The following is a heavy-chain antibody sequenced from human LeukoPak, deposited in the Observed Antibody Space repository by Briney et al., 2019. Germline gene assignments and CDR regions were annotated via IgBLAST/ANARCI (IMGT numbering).Heavy chain of an antibody. J-gene: IGHJ4*02. CDR2: IYYSGST. CDR3: ARHEYDFWSGYYAFDY. V-gene: IGHV4-59*01. CDR1: GGSISSYY. Sequence: SETLSLTCTVSGGSISSYYWSWVRQPPGKGLEWIGNIYYSGSTNYNPSLKSRVTISVDTSKNQFSLKLSSVTAADTAVYYCARHEYDFWSGYYAFDYWGQGTLVTVSS. D-gene: IGHD3-3*01.